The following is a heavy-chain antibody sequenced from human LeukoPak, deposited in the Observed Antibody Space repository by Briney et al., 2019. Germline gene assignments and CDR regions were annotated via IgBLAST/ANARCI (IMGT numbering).Heavy chain of an antibody. J-gene: IGHJ3*02. CDR3: ARGRSITAQYHDAFDI. V-gene: IGHV4-34*01. CDR1: GGSFSGYY. Sequence: SETLSLTCAVYGGSFSGYYWSWIRQPPGKGLEWIGEINHSGSTNYNPSLKSRVTISVDTSKNQFSLKLSSVTAADTAVYYCARGRSITAQYHDAFDIWGQGTMVTVSS. CDR2: INHSGST. D-gene: IGHD4-11*01.